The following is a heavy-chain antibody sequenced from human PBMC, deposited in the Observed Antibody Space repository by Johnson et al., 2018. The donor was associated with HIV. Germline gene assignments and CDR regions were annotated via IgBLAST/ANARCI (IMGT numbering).Heavy chain of an antibody. V-gene: IGHV3-33*01. Sequence: QVQLVESGGGVVQPGRSLRLSCAASGFTFSNYGMHWVRQTPGKGLEWVAVIWYDGSNKYYADSVKGRFTISRDNSENTVYLQMNSLKAEATAVYYCASLSDNAFGFWGQGTRVIVSS. J-gene: IGHJ3*01. CDR1: GFTFSNYG. D-gene: IGHD2-15*01. CDR3: ASLSDNAFGF. CDR2: IWYDGSNK.